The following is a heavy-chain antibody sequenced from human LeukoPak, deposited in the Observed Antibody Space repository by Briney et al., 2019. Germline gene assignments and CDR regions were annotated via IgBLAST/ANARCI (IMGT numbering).Heavy chain of an antibody. J-gene: IGHJ6*03. CDR3: ARDLSYAYYYMDV. D-gene: IGHD2-8*01. CDR1: GFTFSSYS. V-gene: IGHV3-21*01. CDR2: ISINSRYI. Sequence: PGGSLRLSCAASGFTFSSYSMNSVRQAPGKGVEWVSFISINSRYIYYAESVNGRFTISRDNAKNSLYLHMNSLRAEDTAVYYCARDLSYAYYYMDVWGKGTTVTVSS.